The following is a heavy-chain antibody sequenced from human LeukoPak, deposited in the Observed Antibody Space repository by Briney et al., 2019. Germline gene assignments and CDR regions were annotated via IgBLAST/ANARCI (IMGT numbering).Heavy chain of an antibody. Sequence: SETLSLTCTVSGGSITNYYWSWIRQPPGKGLEWIGYIYYSGSTNYNPSLKSRVTISVDTCTNQFSLKLSSVTAADTAVYFCARGGRLLGKFDYWGQGTLVTVSS. CDR3: ARGGRLLGKFDY. V-gene: IGHV4-59*01. CDR2: IYYSGST. CDR1: GGSITNYY. D-gene: IGHD3-22*01. J-gene: IGHJ4*02.